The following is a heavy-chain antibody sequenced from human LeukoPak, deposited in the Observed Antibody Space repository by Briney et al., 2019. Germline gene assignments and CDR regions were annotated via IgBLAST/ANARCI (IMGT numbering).Heavy chain of an antibody. CDR3: AKGRAYDIFYGMDV. CDR2: ISWNSGSI. V-gene: IGHV3-9*01. J-gene: IGHJ6*02. Sequence: GGSLRLSCAASGFIFDDYAMHWVRQAPGKGLEWVSGISWNSGSIGYADSVKGRFTISRDNTKNSLYLQMNSLRAEDTALYYCAKGRAYDIFYGMDVWGQGTTVTVSS. D-gene: IGHD3-9*01. CDR1: GFIFDDYA.